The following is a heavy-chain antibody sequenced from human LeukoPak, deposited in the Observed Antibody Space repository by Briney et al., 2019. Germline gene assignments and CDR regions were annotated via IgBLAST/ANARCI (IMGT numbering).Heavy chain of an antibody. CDR3: ARGSLYYDILTGYYELGLDV. CDR2: ISSSSSYI. Sequence: PGGSLRLSCAASGFTFSSYWMSWVRQAPGKGLEWVSSISSSSSYIYYADSVKGRFTISRDIAKNSLYLQMNSLRAEDTAVYYCARGSLYYDILTGYYELGLDVWGKGTTVTVSS. J-gene: IGHJ6*04. D-gene: IGHD3-9*01. V-gene: IGHV3-21*01. CDR1: GFTFSSYW.